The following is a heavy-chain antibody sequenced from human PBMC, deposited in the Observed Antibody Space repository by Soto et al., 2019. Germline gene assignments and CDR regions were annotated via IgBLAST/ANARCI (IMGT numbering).Heavy chain of an antibody. J-gene: IGHJ4*02. D-gene: IGHD6-13*01. Sequence: SETLSLTCTVSGGSISSYFYIWVRQPPGKGLEWIGSVYYTGTTDYNPSLKSRVTISVDTSKTQFSLNLRSVTAADTAVYYRARDLAAVPRAFDYWGRGTLVTVSS. CDR3: ARDLAAVPRAFDY. CDR1: GGSISSYF. CDR2: VYYTGTT. V-gene: IGHV4-59*01.